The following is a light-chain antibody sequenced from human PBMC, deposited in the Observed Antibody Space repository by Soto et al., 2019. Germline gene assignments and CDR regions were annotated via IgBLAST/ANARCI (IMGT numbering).Light chain of an antibody. V-gene: IGKV1-12*02. CDR2: AAS. Sequence: DIQMTQSPSSVSASVGDRVTITCRASQIINKRLAWYQQKPGKAPTLLIYAASTLQSGVPSRFSGSGSGADFTLPISSLQPEDFATYYCQQANSIPFSFGPGTTVDIK. CDR1: QIINKR. CDR3: QQANSIPFS. J-gene: IGKJ3*01.